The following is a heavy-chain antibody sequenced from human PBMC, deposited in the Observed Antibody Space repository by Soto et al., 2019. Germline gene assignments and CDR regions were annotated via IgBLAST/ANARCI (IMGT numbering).Heavy chain of an antibody. CDR1: GYNFHNYW. CDR3: ARRFDDYWKPLDF. D-gene: IGHD3-3*01. Sequence: PGESLKISCRGSGYNFHNYWITWVRQMPGKGLEWVGSIDPSDSSATYSPSFQGHVSFSTEKSSSTAYLQWSSLKPSDTAIYFCARRFDDYWKPLDFWGQGTPVTVSS. CDR2: IDPSDSSA. J-gene: IGHJ4*02. V-gene: IGHV5-10-1*01.